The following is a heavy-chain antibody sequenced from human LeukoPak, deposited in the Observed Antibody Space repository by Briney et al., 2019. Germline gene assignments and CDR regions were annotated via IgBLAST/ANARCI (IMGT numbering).Heavy chain of an antibody. D-gene: IGHD3-16*02. CDR3: ASSPGAFTFGGVIGLLDFDY. CDR2: ISYDGSNK. J-gene: IGHJ4*02. V-gene: IGHV3-30*14. Sequence: PGRSLRLSCAASGFTSSSYAMHWVRQAPGKGLEWVAVISYDGSNKYYADSVKGRFTISRDNSKNTLYLQMNSLRAEDTAVYYCASSPGAFTFGGVIGLLDFDYWGQGTLVTVSS. CDR1: GFTSSSYA.